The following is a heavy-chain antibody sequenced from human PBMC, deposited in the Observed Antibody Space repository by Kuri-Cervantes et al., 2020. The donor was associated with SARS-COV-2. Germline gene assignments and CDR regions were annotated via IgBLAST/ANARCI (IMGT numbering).Heavy chain of an antibody. J-gene: IGHJ2*01. CDR2: INHSGST. CDR1: GGSFSGYY. D-gene: IGHD6-6*01. V-gene: IGHV4-34*01. Sequence: SETLSLTCAVYGGSFSGYYWSWIRQPPGKGLEWSGEINHSGSTNYNPSLKSRVTISVDTSKNQFSLKLSSVTAADTAVYYCAQSRSIAARRPWYFDLWGRGTLVIVSS. CDR3: AQSRSIAARRPWYFDL.